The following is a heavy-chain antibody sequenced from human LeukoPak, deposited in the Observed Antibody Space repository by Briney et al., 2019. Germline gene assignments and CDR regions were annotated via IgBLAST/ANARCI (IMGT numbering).Heavy chain of an antibody. D-gene: IGHD6-13*01. J-gene: IGHJ4*02. CDR1: GGSISSSSHY. V-gene: IGHV4-39*01. CDR2: IYYSGST. Sequence: PSETLSLTCTVSGGSISSSSHYWGWIRQPPGKGLEWIGNIYYSGSTCYNPSLKSRVTISVDTSKNQFSLKLSSVTAADTAVYYCARGGGSSWPIDYWGQGTLVTVSS. CDR3: ARGGGSSWPIDY.